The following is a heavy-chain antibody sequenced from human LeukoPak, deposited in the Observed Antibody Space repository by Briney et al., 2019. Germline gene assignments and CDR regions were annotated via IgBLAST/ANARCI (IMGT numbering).Heavy chain of an antibody. D-gene: IGHD3-16*01. Sequence: NPSETLSLTCAVSGYSISSGYYWGWIRQPPGKGLEWIGSIYHSGSTYYNPSLKSRVTISVDTPKNQFSLKLSSVTAADTAVYYCARLRVSRGDNYFDYWGQGTLVTVSS. J-gene: IGHJ4*02. CDR3: ARLRVSRGDNYFDY. CDR1: GYSISSGYY. V-gene: IGHV4-38-2*01. CDR2: IYHSGST.